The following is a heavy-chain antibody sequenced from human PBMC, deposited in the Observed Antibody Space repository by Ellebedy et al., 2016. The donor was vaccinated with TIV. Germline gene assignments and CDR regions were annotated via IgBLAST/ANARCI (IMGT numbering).Heavy chain of an antibody. V-gene: IGHV3-7*01. CDR3: ARALGSGPCY. D-gene: IGHD6-19*01. J-gene: IGHJ4*02. Sequence: GGSLRLXXAASGFTFSSYWMSWVRQAPGKGLEWVANIKEDGSEKYYVDSVKGRFTISRDNAKNSVYLQMNNLRAEDTAVYYCARALGSGPCYWGLGTLVTVSS. CDR2: IKEDGSEK. CDR1: GFTFSSYW.